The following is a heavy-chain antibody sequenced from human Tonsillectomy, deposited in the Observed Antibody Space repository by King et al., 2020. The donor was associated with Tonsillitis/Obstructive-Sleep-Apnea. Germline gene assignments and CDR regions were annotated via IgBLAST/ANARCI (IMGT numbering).Heavy chain of an antibody. D-gene: IGHD2-2*01. V-gene: IGHV3-7*04. CDR3: ARDGWGSTSLNWFDP. CDR1: GFTFSNYW. CDR2: IKQDGSER. J-gene: IGHJ5*02. Sequence: VQLVESGGGLAQPGGSLRLSCAASGFTFSNYWMSWVRQAPGKGLEWVANIKQDGSERNYVASVKGRFTISRDNAKKSLYLQMNSLRGEDTAVYYCARDGWGSTSLNWFDPWGQGTLVSVSS.